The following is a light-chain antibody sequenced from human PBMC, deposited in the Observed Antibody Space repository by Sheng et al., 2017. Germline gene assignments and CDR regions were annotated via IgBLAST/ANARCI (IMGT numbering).Light chain of an antibody. J-gene: IGKJ2*01. V-gene: IGKV3-15*01. CDR2: GAS. CDR3: QQYNNWPMYT. CDR1: QSVSSN. Sequence: EIVMTQSPATLSVSPGERATLSCRASQSVSSNLAWYQQKPGQAPRLLIYGASTRATEVPPRFSGSGYGTEFTLNISSLQSEDFAVYYCQQYNNWPMYTFGQGTKLEIK.